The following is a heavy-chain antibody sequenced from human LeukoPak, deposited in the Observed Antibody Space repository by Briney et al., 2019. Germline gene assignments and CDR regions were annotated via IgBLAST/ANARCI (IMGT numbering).Heavy chain of an antibody. D-gene: IGHD1-26*01. CDR1: GGSISSHY. V-gene: IGHV4-4*07. CDR3: ARDRGWNSGSFHMNDAFDI. J-gene: IGHJ3*02. Sequence: SETLSLTCTVSGGSISSHYWTWIRQPAGKGLEWIGRIYSSGNTNYNPSLNSRVTMSLDTSKNQFSLKLTSVTAADTAVYYCARDRGWNSGSFHMNDAFDIWGQGTMVTVSS. CDR2: IYSSGNT.